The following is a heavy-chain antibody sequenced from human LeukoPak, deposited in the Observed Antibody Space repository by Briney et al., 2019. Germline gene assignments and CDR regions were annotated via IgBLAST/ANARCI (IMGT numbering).Heavy chain of an antibody. J-gene: IGHJ3*02. Sequence: GRSLRLSCAASGFTSSSYTMHWVRQAPGRGLEWVAFISYDASNKYYADSVKGQFTISRDVSKNTLYLQMNSLRPEDTAVYYCAREGMVGAEGAFDIWGQGTTVTVSS. CDR2: ISYDASNK. CDR1: GFTSSSYT. CDR3: AREGMVGAEGAFDI. D-gene: IGHD1-26*01. V-gene: IGHV3-30-3*01.